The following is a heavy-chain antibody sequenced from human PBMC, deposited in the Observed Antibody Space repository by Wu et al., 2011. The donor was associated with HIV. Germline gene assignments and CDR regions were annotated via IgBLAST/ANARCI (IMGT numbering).Heavy chain of an antibody. V-gene: IGHV1-69*15. Sequence: QVQLVQSGAEVKKPGSSVKVSCKASGGTFSSEAFSWVRQAPGQGLEWMGRIIPMFKTPVYAEKFLDRVSIDADESTNTAYLELSSLRSDDTAIFYCARAGSAWKPFDSWGQGTLVTVSP. D-gene: IGHD6-19*01. CDR3: ARAGSAWKPFDS. CDR2: IIPMFKTP. J-gene: IGHJ4*02. CDR1: GGTFSSEA.